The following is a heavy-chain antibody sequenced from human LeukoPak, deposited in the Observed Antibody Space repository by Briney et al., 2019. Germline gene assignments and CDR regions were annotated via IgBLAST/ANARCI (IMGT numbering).Heavy chain of an antibody. CDR2: ISNDGGGT. Sequence: GGSLRLSCAASGFIFNNYGLVWVRQAPGKGLEWVSAISNDGGGTTYADSVKGRFTISRDNSKNTLYLQMNSLRAEDTAVYYCAKFGYDSVWGQGTLVTVSS. CDR3: AKFGYDSV. CDR1: GFIFNNYG. J-gene: IGHJ4*02. D-gene: IGHD3-22*01. V-gene: IGHV3-23*01.